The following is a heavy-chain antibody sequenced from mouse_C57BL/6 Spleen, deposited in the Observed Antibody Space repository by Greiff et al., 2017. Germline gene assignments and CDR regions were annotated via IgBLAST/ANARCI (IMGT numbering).Heavy chain of an antibody. V-gene: IGHV7-3*01. Sequence: DVKLVESGGGLVQPGGSLSLSCAASGFTFTDYYMSWVRQPPGKALEWLGFIRNKANGYTTEYSASVKGRFTISRDKSQSILYLQMNALRAEDSATYYCARVLGRAMDYWGQGTSVTVSS. CDR1: GFTFTDYY. D-gene: IGHD4-1*01. CDR2: IRNKANGYTT. J-gene: IGHJ4*01. CDR3: ARVLGRAMDY.